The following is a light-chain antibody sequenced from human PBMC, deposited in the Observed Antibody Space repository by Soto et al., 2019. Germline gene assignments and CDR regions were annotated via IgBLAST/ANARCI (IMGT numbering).Light chain of an antibody. CDR2: DSR. V-gene: IGLV7-46*01. J-gene: IGLJ3*02. CDR1: TGPVTSAHY. CDR3: LVSHSGAWV. Sequence: QAVVTQEPSLTVSPGGTVTLTCGSSTGPVTSAHYPYWFQQKAGQAPRTLIYDSRKKHSWTPARFAGSFLGDKATLTLSGAQPEDEADYYCLVSHSGAWVFGGGTQLTVL.